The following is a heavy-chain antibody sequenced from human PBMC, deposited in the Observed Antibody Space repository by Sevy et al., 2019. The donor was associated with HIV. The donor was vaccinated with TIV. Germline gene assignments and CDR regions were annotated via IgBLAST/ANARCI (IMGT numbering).Heavy chain of an antibody. CDR3: AKDPYSSGEYFQK. D-gene: IGHD3-22*01. J-gene: IGHJ1*01. Sequence: GGSLRLSCKASGFNFNNYAMSWVRQAPGKGLEWVSTISGSGGRTYTAESMRGRLTISRDNSKRTVDLQMNSLRGDDTAIYYCAKDPYSSGEYFQKWGQGARVTVSS. CDR1: GFNFNNYA. CDR2: ISGSGGRT. V-gene: IGHV3-23*01.